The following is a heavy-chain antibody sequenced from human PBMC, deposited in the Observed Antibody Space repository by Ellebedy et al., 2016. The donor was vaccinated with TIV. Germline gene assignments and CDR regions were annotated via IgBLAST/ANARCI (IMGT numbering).Heavy chain of an antibody. V-gene: IGHV3-73*01. CDR3: AITYYYDSSGYTIDY. CDR2: IRSKANSYAT. D-gene: IGHD3-22*01. J-gene: IGHJ4*02. Sequence: GESLKISCAASGSTFSGSAMHWVRQASGKGLEWVGRIRSKANSYATEYTASVNGRFTISRDDSKHTAYLQMNSLETEETAVYYWAITYYYDSSGYTIDYWGQGTLVTVTS. CDR1: GSTFSGSA.